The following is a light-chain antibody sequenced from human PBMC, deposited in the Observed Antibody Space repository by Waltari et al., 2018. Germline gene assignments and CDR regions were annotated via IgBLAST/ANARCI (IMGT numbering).Light chain of an antibody. J-gene: IGKJ4*01. CDR3: QQRYRTPPFT. Sequence: DIQMTQSPSSLSASVGDRVTITCRASQSISGYLNWYQQKPGKAPKILIYATSSLQSGVPSTCSGSACGTDVTLTIISLQPEDYATYYCQQRYRTPPFTFGEGTKVEIK. CDR2: ATS. V-gene: IGKV1-39*01. CDR1: QSISGY.